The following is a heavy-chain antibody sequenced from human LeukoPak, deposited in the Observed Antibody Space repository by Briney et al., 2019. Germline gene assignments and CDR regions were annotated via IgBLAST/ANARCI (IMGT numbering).Heavy chain of an antibody. V-gene: IGHV4-59*01. CDR1: GGSINNYY. J-gene: IGHJ4*02. Sequence: PSETLSLTCAVSGGSINNYYWSWIRQPPGKGLEWIGYISYTGTTTNYNPSLKSRVSISRDTSKSQISLNLTSVTAADTAVYFCAASPARFNFDFWGQGILVTVSS. D-gene: IGHD3-10*01. CDR2: ISYTGTTT. CDR3: AASPARFNFDF.